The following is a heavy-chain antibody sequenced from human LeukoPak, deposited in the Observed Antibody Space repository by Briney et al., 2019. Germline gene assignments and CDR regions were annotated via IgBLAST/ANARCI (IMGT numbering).Heavy chain of an antibody. J-gene: IGHJ6*02. CDR1: GFTFSSYA. V-gene: IGHV3-23*01. CDR2: ISGSGGST. Sequence: GGSLRLSCAASGFTFSSYAMSWVRQAPGKGLEWVSVISGSGGSTYYGDSVKGRFTISRDNSKNTLFLQMNSLRAEDTAIYYCAKGGSGYYYYYGMDVWGQGTTVTVSS. CDR3: AKGGSGYYYYYGMDV.